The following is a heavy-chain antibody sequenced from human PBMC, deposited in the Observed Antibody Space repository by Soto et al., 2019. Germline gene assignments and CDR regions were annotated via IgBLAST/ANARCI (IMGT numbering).Heavy chain of an antibody. CDR2: IYYSGST. CDR3: ARLGADSYYYDSSGYYYGPGSYYYGMDV. J-gene: IGHJ6*02. D-gene: IGHD3-22*01. V-gene: IGHV4-59*08. Sequence: SETLSLTCTVSGGSISSYYWSWIRQPPGKGLEWIGYIYYSGSTNYNPSLKSRVTISVDTPKNQFSLKLSSVTAADTAVYYCARLGADSYYYDSSGYYYGPGSYYYGMDVWGQGTTVTVSS. CDR1: GGSISSYY.